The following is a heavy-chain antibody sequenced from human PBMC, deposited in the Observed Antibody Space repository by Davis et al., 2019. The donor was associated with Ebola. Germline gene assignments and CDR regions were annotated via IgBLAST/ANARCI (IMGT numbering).Heavy chain of an antibody. CDR3: TLTVTTIDY. CDR1: GFTFSGSA. V-gene: IGHV3-73*01. CDR2: IRSKANSYAT. J-gene: IGHJ4*02. D-gene: IGHD4-17*01. Sequence: GGSLRLSCAASGFTFSGSAMHWVRQASGKGLEWVGRIRSKANSYATAYAASVKGRFTISRDDSKNTAYLQMNSLKTEDTAVYYCTLTVTTIDYWGQGTLVTVSS.